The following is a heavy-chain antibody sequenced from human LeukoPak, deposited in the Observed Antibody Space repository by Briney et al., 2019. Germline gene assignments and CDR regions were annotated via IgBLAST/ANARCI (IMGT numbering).Heavy chain of an antibody. D-gene: IGHD7-27*01. CDR3: ARDWGTPMAHTDH. CDR1: GGSFSDYN. V-gene: IGHV4-34*01. Sequence: SETLSLTCAVYGGSFSDYNWTWIRQSPGKGLEWIGEIGHNGSTNYNPSLKGRVTISLDTSKNQFSLRPTSLTAADAAVYYCARDWGTPMAHTDHWGQGTLVTVSS. J-gene: IGHJ5*02. CDR2: IGHNGST.